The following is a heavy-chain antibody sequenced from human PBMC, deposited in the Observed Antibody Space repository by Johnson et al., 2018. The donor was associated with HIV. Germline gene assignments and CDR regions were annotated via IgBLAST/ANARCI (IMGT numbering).Heavy chain of an antibody. J-gene: IGHJ3*02. V-gene: IGHV3-30*14. CDR3: ARDGSQLADAFDI. Sequence: QVQLVESGGGVVQPGRSLRVSCGASGFTFSSFAMHWVRQAPGKGLEWVAVISYDASNKYYADSVKGRFTISRDNSKNTLYLQMNSLRAEDTAVYYCARDGSQLADAFDIWGQGTMVTVSS. D-gene: IGHD6-6*01. CDR2: ISYDASNK. CDR1: GFTFSSFA.